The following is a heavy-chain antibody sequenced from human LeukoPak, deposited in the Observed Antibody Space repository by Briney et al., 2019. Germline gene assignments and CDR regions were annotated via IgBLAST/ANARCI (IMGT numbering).Heavy chain of an antibody. D-gene: IGHD3-22*01. CDR2: INPSGSRT. V-gene: IGHV1-46*04. CDR3: ARAYYDSSGYYPLGY. CDR1: GYSFATYY. Sequence: ASVKVSCKASGYSFATYYMHWVRQAPGQGLEWMGIINPSGSRTGYAQKLQGRLTMTRDMSTTTVYMELSSLRSEDTAVYYCARAYYDSSGYYPLGYWGQGTLVTVSS. J-gene: IGHJ4*02.